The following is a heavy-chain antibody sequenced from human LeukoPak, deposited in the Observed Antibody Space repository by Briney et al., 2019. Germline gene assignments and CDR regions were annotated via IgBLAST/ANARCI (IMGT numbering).Heavy chain of an antibody. CDR3: ARVAPYDYGDLRTSHFDY. CDR1: GYTFTSYY. D-gene: IGHD4-17*01. CDR2: INPSGGST. J-gene: IGHJ4*02. V-gene: IGHV1-46*01. Sequence: ASVKVSCKASGYTFTSYYMHWVRQAPGQGLEWMGIINPSGGSTSYAQKFQGRVTMTRDTSTSTVYMELSSLRSEDTAMYYCARVAPYDYGDLRTSHFDYWGQGTLVTVSS.